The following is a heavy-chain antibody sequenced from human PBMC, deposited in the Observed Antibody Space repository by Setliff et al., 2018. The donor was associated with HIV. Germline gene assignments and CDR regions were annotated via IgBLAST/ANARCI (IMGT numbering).Heavy chain of an antibody. CDR2: IYTSGST. CDR1: GGSISSYY. V-gene: IGHV4-4*07. Sequence: SSETLSLTCTVSGGSISSYYWSWIRQPAGKGLEWIGRIYTSGSTNYNPSLKSRVTMSVDTSKNQFSLKLSSVTAADTAVYYCARGYCSGGSCYFSVDAFDIWGQGTMVTVSS. D-gene: IGHD2-15*01. J-gene: IGHJ3*02. CDR3: ARGYCSGGSCYFSVDAFDI.